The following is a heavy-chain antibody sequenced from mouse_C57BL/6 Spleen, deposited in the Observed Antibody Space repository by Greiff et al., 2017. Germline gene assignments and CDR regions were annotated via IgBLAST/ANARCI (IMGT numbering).Heavy chain of an antibody. J-gene: IGHJ2*01. Sequence: VQLKESGAELVKPGASVKLSCTASGFNIKDYYMHWVKQRPDQGLEWIGRIDPEDGDTKYATKFQGKATITADTSSNTAYLQLSSLTSEDTAVYYCYRERDAHAYFDYWGQGTTVTVSS. CDR2: IDPEDGDT. V-gene: IGHV14-2*01. CDR3: YRERDAHAYFDY. CDR1: GFNIKDYY.